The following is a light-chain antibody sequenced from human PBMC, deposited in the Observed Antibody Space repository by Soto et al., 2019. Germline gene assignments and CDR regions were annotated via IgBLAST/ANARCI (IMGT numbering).Light chain of an antibody. Sequence: EIVLTQSPATLSLSPGERATLSCRASQSVSTYLAWYQQKPGQAPRLLIYDASKRATGIPARFSGGGSGTDFTLTISSLEPEDFAVYYCQHSGDFRWTFGQGTKVEVK. J-gene: IGKJ1*01. CDR1: QSVSTY. V-gene: IGKV3-11*01. CDR3: QHSGDFRWT. CDR2: DAS.